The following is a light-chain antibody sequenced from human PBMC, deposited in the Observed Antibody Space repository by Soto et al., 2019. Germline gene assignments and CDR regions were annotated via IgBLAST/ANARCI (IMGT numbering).Light chain of an antibody. CDR3: QQYYATPPYT. J-gene: IGKJ2*01. CDR1: QSVLYSSNNKNY. CDR2: WAS. V-gene: IGKV4-1*01. Sequence: DIVMTQSPDSLAVSLGERATINCKSSQSVLYSSNNKNYLAWYQQKPGQPPKLLIYWASTRESGVPDRFSGSGSGTDFTLTISSLLAEDVAVYYCQQYYATPPYTFGQGTKVEIK.